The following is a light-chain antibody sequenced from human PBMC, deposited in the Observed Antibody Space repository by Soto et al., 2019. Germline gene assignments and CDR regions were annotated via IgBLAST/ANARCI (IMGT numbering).Light chain of an antibody. CDR3: QVWHATSDHVI. CDR2: DGS. V-gene: IGLV3-21*02. CDR1: NIESKA. Sequence: SYELTQPPSVSVAPGQTARITCGGVNIESKAVHWYQQKPGQAPVLVVFDGSDRPSGIPERFSGSNSGNTATLTISRVEAGDEADYYCQVWHATSDHVIFGGGTKPTVL. J-gene: IGLJ2*01.